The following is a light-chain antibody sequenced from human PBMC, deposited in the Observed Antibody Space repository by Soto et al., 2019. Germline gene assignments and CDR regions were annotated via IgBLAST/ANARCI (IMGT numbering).Light chain of an antibody. CDR2: AAY. J-gene: IGKJ1*01. CDR1: QGISNY. CDR3: QLYNAFPGT. Sequence: DIQMTQSPSSVSASVGDRVTINCRAIQGISNYLVWFQQKPGKAPKSLIYAAYSLQSGVPSKFIGVGSGTDFTLTISSLLPVDSATSLCQLYNAFPGTFGQGTKVEIK. V-gene: IGKV1-16*02.